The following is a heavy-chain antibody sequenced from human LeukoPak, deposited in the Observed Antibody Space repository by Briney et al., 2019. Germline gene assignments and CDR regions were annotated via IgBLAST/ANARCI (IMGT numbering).Heavy chain of an antibody. CDR1: GFTFSSYG. J-gene: IGHJ4*02. CDR2: ISYDGSNK. CDR3: AKDPGPYSSRSRGFFDY. V-gene: IGHV3-30*18. Sequence: AGGSLRLSCAASGFTFSSYGMHWVRQAPGKGLEWVAVISYDGSNKYYADSVKGRFTISRDNSKNTLYLQMNSLRAEDTAVYYCAKDPGPYSSRSRGFFDYWGQGTLVTVSS. D-gene: IGHD6-13*01.